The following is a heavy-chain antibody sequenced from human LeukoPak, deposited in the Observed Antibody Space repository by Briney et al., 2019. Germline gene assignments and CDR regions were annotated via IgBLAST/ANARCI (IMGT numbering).Heavy chain of an antibody. Sequence: NPSETLSLTCAVYGGSFSGYYWSWIRQPPGKGLEWIGEINHSGSTNYNPSLKSRVTISVDTTKNQFSMKQCSVTAADTAVYYCARDVFSRRSGSLEWLCSWGQGTLVTVSS. CDR1: GGSFSGYY. V-gene: IGHV4-34*01. CDR3: ARDVFSRRSGSLEWLCS. D-gene: IGHD3-3*01. J-gene: IGHJ5*02. CDR2: INHSGST.